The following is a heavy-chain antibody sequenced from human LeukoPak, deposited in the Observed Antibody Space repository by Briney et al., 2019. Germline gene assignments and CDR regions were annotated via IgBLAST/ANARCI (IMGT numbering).Heavy chain of an antibody. D-gene: IGHD3-10*01. CDR2: IFPIFATA. V-gene: IGHV1-69*13. Sequence: VASVKVSCKASADTGTFSSFAINWLRQAPGQGLGWMGGIFPIFATANYAQKFQGRITITADVSTRIAYMELSSLRSEDTAVYYCASVGSGSYPFDYWGQGTLVTVAS. J-gene: IGHJ4*02. CDR3: ASVGSGSYPFDY. CDR1: ADTGTFSSFA.